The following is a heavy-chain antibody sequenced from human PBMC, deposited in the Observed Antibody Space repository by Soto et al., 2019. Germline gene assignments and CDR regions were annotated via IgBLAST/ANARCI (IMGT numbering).Heavy chain of an antibody. CDR3: ARGRVVRGVTTSVPHDF. CDR2: INAGGGDT. CDR1: GYTFTTYA. V-gene: IGHV1-3*01. Sequence: QVQLVQSGAEVKKPGASVKVSCKTSGYTFTTYAMHWVRQAPGQRLEWMGWINAGGGDTKYSQRFQCRVTISRDTSASTVYMELSSLTPEDTAVYYCARGRVVRGVTTSVPHDFWGQGTLVTVSS. D-gene: IGHD3-10*01. J-gene: IGHJ4*02.